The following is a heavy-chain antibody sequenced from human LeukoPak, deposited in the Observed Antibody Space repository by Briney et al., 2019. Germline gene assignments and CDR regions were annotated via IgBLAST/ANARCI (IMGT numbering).Heavy chain of an antibody. J-gene: IGHJ6*03. CDR1: GFTFSSYW. CDR2: IKQDGGEK. CDR3: ARDNNIVVVVAAYYMDV. Sequence: GGSLRLSCAASGFTFSSYWMSWVRQAPGKGLEWVANIKQDGGEKYYVDSVKGRFTISRDNAKNSLYLQMNSLRAEDTAVHYCARDNNIVVVVAAYYMDVWGKGTTVTVSS. D-gene: IGHD2-15*01. V-gene: IGHV3-7*01.